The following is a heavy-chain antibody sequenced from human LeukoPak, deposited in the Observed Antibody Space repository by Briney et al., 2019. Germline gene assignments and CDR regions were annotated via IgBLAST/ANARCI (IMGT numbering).Heavy chain of an antibody. V-gene: IGHV3-48*01. D-gene: IGHD3-22*01. CDR3: ARSDSSGYYFTTLSYFQH. Sequence: PGGSLRLSCAASGFTFSSYSMNWVRQAPGKGLEWVSYISSSSSTIYYADSVKGRFTISRDNAKNSLYLQMNSLRAEDTAVYYCARSDSSGYYFTTLSYFQHWGQGTLVTVSS. CDR1: GFTFSSYS. CDR2: ISSSSSTI. J-gene: IGHJ1*01.